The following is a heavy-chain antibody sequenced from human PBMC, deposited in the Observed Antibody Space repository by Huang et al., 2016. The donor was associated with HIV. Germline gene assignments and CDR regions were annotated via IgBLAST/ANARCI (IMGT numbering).Heavy chain of an antibody. CDR3: ARGFGINYNHEAFDV. V-gene: IGHV1-8*01. CDR2: MNPKSGNV. D-gene: IGHD3-10*01. Sequence: QIQLAQSGAEVKKPGASVKVSCKSSGYPFTNSDINWVRTAAGQGLEWMGWMNPKSGNVGYTKKFQGRVAILRNSSINTSYLEVTSLTSEDTAVYYCARGFGINYNHEAFDVWGQGTMVTVSS. CDR1: GYPFTNSD. J-gene: IGHJ3*01.